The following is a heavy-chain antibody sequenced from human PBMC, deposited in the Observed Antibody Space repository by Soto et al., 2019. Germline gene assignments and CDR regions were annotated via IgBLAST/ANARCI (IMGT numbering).Heavy chain of an antibody. V-gene: IGHV3-30-3*01. CDR1: GFTFSSYA. CDR3: ARDLWGYCGVDCYPLDV. J-gene: IGHJ6*02. Sequence: GGSLGLSCAASGFTFSSYAMHWVRQAPGKGLEWVAVISYDGSNKYYADSVKGRFTISRDNSKNTLYLQMNSLRAEDTAVYYRARDLWGYCGVDCYPLDVGGQGTTVTVSS. CDR2: ISYDGSNK. D-gene: IGHD2-21*02.